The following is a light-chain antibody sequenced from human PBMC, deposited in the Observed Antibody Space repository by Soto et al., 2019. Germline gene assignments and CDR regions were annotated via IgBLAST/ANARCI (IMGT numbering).Light chain of an antibody. CDR1: RGVGNS. CDR2: GAS. V-gene: IGKV1-27*01. Sequence: DVQMTQSPSSLYASVGDRVTITCRASRGVGNSLAWYQQKPGKVPTLLIYGASTVESGVPSRFSGSGSGTFFTLIINSLQPDDVAAYYCQKYDSAPFIFGPGSKVNLK. CDR3: QKYDSAPFI. J-gene: IGKJ3*01.